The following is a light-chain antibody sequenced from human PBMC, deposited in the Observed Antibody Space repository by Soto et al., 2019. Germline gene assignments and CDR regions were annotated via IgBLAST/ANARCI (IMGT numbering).Light chain of an antibody. CDR1: QGISSY. J-gene: IGKJ5*01. CDR3: QRLNTFPVT. CDR2: ASS. Sequence: DIQLTQSPSFLSASVGDRVTITCPASQGISSYLAWYQQTPGKAPKLLIYASSTLQSGVPSRFSGSGYGTEFTLTIISLQPEDFATHYCQRLNTFPVTFGQGTRLEIK. V-gene: IGKV1-9*01.